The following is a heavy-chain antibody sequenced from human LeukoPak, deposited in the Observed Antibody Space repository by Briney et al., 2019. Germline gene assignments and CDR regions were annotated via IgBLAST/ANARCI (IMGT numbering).Heavy chain of an antibody. V-gene: IGHV3-33*01. D-gene: IGHD1-26*01. J-gene: IGHJ3*01. Sequence: GGSLRLSCTASEFTFNTYGMHWVRQAPGKGPEPVAHIWHDGSNEDYADSVRGRFAISRDNSKYTLYLQMNSLRVEDTAVYYCARWSGSSPAHGFDLWGQGSMVSVSS. CDR2: IWHDGSNE. CDR1: EFTFNTYG. CDR3: ARWSGSSPAHGFDL.